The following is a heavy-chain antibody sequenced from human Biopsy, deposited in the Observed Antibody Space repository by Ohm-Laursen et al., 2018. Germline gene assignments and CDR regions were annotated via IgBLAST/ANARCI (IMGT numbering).Heavy chain of an antibody. CDR3: AKEGRLLGIPHTYYFDS. J-gene: IGHJ4*02. D-gene: IGHD1-26*01. V-gene: IGHV3-49*04. CDR2: IRRSVYGATR. CDR1: GRWTFRDYG. Sequence: SLRLSCAASGRWTFRDYGLSWVRQAPGKGLEWVGVIRRSVYGATREYAASVRDRFDISRDDSKGIAYLQMNSLKPEDTAVYFCAKEGRLLGIPHTYYFDSWGQGTLVTVSS.